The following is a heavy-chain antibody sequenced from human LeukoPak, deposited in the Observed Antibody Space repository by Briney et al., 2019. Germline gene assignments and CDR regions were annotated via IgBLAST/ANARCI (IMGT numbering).Heavy chain of an antibody. V-gene: IGHV3-30*01. CDR2: ISFDGSHQ. J-gene: IGHJ4*02. CDR1: GFVFSDYP. Sequence: SGGSLRLSCSASGFVFSDYPLHWIRQSPGKGPEWVAVISFDGSHQYYADSVKGRFTVSRDTSKNTLFLKMNRLTIEDTAIYFCARDGRPLARVTASRFDSWGQGTLVTVS. CDR3: ARDGRPLARVTASRFDS. D-gene: IGHD2-21*02.